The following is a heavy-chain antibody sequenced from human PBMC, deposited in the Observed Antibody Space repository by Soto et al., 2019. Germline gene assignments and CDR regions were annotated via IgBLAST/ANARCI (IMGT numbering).Heavy chain of an antibody. CDR1: GFTFSDYY. Sequence: PGGSLRLSCAASGFTFSDYYMSWIRQAPGKGLEWVSYISSSGSTIYYADSVKGRFTISRDNAKNSLYLQMNSLRAEDTAVYYCASPTYYDFWSGYRNIGPNIDYWGQGTLVTVSS. CDR3: ASPTYYDFWSGYRNIGPNIDY. CDR2: ISSSGSTI. J-gene: IGHJ4*02. D-gene: IGHD3-3*01. V-gene: IGHV3-11*01.